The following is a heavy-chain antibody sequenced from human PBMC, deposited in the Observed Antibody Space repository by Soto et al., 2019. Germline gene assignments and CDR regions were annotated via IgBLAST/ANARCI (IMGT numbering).Heavy chain of an antibody. J-gene: IGHJ4*02. Sequence: EVQLLESGGVLVQPGGSLRLSCAASGFTFSNYAMTWVRQSPGKGLEWVSGISGSGDSKSYADSVKGRFTISRDNSKNTLYLQLNSLRAEDTATYYCAKGAYGSGSYDCWGQGTLVTVSS. CDR3: AKGAYGSGSYDC. V-gene: IGHV3-23*01. CDR1: GFTFSNYA. D-gene: IGHD3-10*01. CDR2: ISGSGDSK.